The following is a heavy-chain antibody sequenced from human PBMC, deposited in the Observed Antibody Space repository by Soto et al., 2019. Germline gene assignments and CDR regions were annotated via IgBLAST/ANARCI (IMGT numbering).Heavy chain of an antibody. CDR3: ARDPGYSYGYGFDY. D-gene: IGHD5-18*01. Sequence: EVQLVESGGGLIQPGGSLRLSCAASGFTVSSNYMSWVRQAPGKGLEWVSVIYSGGSTYYADSVKGRFTISRDNSKNTLYLQMNSLRAEDTAVYYCARDPGYSYGYGFDYWGQGTLVTVSS. V-gene: IGHV3-53*01. CDR2: IYSGGST. CDR1: GFTVSSNY. J-gene: IGHJ4*02.